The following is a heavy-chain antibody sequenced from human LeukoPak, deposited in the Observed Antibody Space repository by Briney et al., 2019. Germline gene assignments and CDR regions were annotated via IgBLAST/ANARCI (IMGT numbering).Heavy chain of an antibody. Sequence: PGESLRLSCAGSGYTFSSYSMIWVRQAPGKGLEWVSSIRGDSSETRHAGAVVGRFTISRDNARKSLYLQMNTLRAEDTAVYYCARGHFGVVLDYWGLGTLVTVSS. CDR1: GYTFSSYS. CDR3: ARGHFGVVLDY. D-gene: IGHD3-3*01. J-gene: IGHJ4*02. CDR2: IRGDSSET. V-gene: IGHV3-21*01.